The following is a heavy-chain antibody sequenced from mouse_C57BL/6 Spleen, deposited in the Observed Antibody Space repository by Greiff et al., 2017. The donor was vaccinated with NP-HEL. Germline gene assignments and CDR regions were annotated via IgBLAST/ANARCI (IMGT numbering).Heavy chain of an antibody. J-gene: IGHJ2*01. CDR2: IDPSDSYT. D-gene: IGHD5-2*01. CDR1: GYTFTSYW. V-gene: IGHV1-69*01. Sequence: VQLQQSGAELVMPGASVKLSCKASGYTFTSYWMHWVKQRPGQGLEWIGEIDPSDSYTNYNQKFKGKSTLTVDKSSSTAYMQLSSLTSEDSAVYYCARTGIERGNFDYWGQGTTLTVSS. CDR3: ARTGIERGNFDY.